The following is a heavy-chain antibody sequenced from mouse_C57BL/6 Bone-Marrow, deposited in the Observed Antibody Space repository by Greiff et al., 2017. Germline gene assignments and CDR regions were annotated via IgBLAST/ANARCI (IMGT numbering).Heavy chain of an antibody. CDR1: GYAFSSSW. V-gene: IGHV1-82*01. CDR2: IYPGDGDT. J-gene: IGHJ4*01. Sequence: QVQLQQSGPELVKPGASVKISCKASGYAFSSSWMNWVKQRPGKGLEWIGRIYPGDGDTNYNGKFKGKATLTADKSSSTAYMQLSSLTSEDSAVYVCAPHYYGYAMDYWGQGTSVTVSS. CDR3: APHYYGYAMDY. D-gene: IGHD1-1*01.